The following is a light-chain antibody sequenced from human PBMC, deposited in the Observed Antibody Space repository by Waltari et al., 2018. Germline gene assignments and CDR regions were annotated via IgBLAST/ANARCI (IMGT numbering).Light chain of an antibody. CDR3: SVYMGRGIWV. CDR2: KGS. CDR1: SGSLSTTSY. Sequence: QTVVTQEPSLSVSPGGAVTLTCVLTSGSLSTTSYATWYQQTPGQPPRTLVYKGSSRSSGVPDRFSGSILGNKAALTITGAQADDESNYYCSVYMGRGIWVFGGGTKLTVL. V-gene: IGLV8-61*01. J-gene: IGLJ3*02.